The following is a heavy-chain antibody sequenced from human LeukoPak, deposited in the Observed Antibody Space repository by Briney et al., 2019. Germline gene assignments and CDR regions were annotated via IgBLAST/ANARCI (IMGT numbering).Heavy chain of an antibody. CDR1: GYTFTGYY. CDR2: INPNSGGT. CDR3: AREMATTRDAFDI. V-gene: IGHV1-2*02. D-gene: IGHD5-24*01. J-gene: IGHJ3*02. Sequence: GASVKVSCKASGYTFTGYYMHWVRQAPGQGLEWMGWINPNSGGTNYAQKFQGRVTMTRDTSTSTAYMELSRLTSDDTAVYYYAREMATTRDAFDIWGQGTMVTVSS.